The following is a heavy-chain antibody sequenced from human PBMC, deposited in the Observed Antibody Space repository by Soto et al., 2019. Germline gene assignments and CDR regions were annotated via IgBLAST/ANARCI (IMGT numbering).Heavy chain of an antibody. D-gene: IGHD3-16*01. CDR1: GFTFDDYA. CDR2: ISWNSGSI. CDR3: AKDMKGGEAIAKDIDI. J-gene: IGHJ6*01. V-gene: IGHV3-9*01. Sequence: PGGSLILSCAASGFTFDDYAMHWVRQAPGKGLEWVSGISWNSGSIGYADSVKGRFTISRDNAKNSLYLQPNSLRAEDTALYCYAKDMKGGEAIAKDIDIRGLGPTVT.